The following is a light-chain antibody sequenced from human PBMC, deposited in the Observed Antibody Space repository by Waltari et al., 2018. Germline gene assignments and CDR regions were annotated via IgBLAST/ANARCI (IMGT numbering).Light chain of an antibody. J-gene: IGLJ1*01. Sequence: SSELNQPPSVTMSPGPTATISCSADALGATLICWFQQKPGQSPILVMFHNDRRPSGVPERFSGSRSGATATLTISGTQAMDEADYYCHAWDKTRGVFGGGTKVSGL. CDR3: HAWDKTRGV. CDR1: ALGATL. CDR2: HND. V-gene: IGLV3-1*01.